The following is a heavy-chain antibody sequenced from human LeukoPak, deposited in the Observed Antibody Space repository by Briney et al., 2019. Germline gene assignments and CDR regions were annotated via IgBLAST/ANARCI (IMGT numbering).Heavy chain of an antibody. CDR3: ARHYYDSSGYYGFSDYFDY. Sequence: SETLSLTCTVSGGSISSYYWSWIRQPPGKGLEWIGYIYYSGSTNYNPSLKSRVTISVDTSKNQFSLKLSSVTAADTAVYYCARHYYDSSGYYGFSDYFDYWGQGTLVTVSS. CDR1: GGSISSYY. V-gene: IGHV4-59*08. CDR2: IYYSGST. D-gene: IGHD3-22*01. J-gene: IGHJ4*02.